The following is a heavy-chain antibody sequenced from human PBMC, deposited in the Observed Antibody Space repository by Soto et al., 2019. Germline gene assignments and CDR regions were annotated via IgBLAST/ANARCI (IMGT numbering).Heavy chain of an antibody. D-gene: IGHD1-26*01. J-gene: IGHJ4*02. Sequence: QVQLVQSGAEVKKPGSSVKVSCKASGGTFSSYAISWVRQAPGQGLEWMGGIIPIFGTANYAQKFQGRVTITADEATITAYMELSSLRSEDKAGYYCARDRSGSYYALGYFDYWGQGTLVTVSS. CDR2: IIPIFGTA. CDR1: GGTFSSYA. CDR3: ARDRSGSYYALGYFDY. V-gene: IGHV1-69*12.